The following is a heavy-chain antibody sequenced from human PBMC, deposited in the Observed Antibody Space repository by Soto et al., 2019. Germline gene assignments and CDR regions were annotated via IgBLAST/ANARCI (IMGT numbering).Heavy chain of an antibody. CDR2: INSDGSTT. CDR3: ARVNPGYSYVNY. J-gene: IGHJ4*02. D-gene: IGHD5-18*01. Sequence: EVQLVESGGGLVQPGGSLRLSCAASGFTFSSYWMLWVRQAPGKGLVWVSRINSDGSTTSYADSVKGRFTISRDNAKNTLYLQMNSLRAEDTAVYYCARVNPGYSYVNYWGQGTLDTVSS. V-gene: IGHV3-74*01. CDR1: GFTFSSYW.